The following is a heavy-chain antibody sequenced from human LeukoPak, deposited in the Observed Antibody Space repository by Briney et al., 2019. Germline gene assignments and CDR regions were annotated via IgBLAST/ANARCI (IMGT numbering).Heavy chain of an antibody. D-gene: IGHD5-12*01. CDR2: INQDGSEA. CDR1: GFTFSSYW. Sequence: GGSLRLSCAVSGFTFSSYWMTWVRQAPGKGLERVANINQDGSEANYVDSVKGRSTISRDNARYSLYLQMNGLRAEDTAVYYCARRYSGYVFYDYWGQGTLVTVSS. V-gene: IGHV3-7*01. J-gene: IGHJ4*02. CDR3: ARRYSGYVFYDY.